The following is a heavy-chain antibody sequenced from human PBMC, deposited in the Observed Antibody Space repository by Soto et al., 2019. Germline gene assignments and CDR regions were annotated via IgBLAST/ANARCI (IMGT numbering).Heavy chain of an antibody. D-gene: IGHD1-26*01. Sequence: PGESLKISCKGSGYSFTSYWISWVRQMPGKGLEWMGRIDPSDSYTNYSPSFQGHVTISADKSISTAYLQWSSLKASDTAMYYCARHQCELNPYYGMDVWGQGTTVPVSS. CDR2: IDPSDSYT. V-gene: IGHV5-10-1*01. CDR3: ARHQCELNPYYGMDV. CDR1: GYSFTSYW. J-gene: IGHJ6*02.